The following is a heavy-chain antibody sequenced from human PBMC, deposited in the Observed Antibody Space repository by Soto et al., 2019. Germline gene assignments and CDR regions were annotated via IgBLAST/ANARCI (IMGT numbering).Heavy chain of an antibody. D-gene: IGHD6-19*01. CDR3: ISGPTSGDLQH. CDR1: GDSISSSPYY. V-gene: IGHV4-39*01. CDR2: IYYSGST. Sequence: QLQLQESGPGLVKPSETLSLTCIVSGDSISSSPYYWGWIRQPPGKGLEWIGSIYYSGSTYYNPSLKSRVAISVDTSKNQFSLNLNSVTAADTALYYCISGPTSGDLQHWGQGTLVTVS. J-gene: IGHJ1*01.